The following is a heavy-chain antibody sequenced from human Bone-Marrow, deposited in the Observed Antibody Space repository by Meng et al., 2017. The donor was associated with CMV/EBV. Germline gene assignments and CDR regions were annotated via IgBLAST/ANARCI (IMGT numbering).Heavy chain of an antibody. D-gene: IGHD3-22*01. CDR3: ARGAYYYDSPHDAFDI. CDR2: INPSGGST. J-gene: IGHJ3*02. CDR1: GYTFTSYY. Sequence: ASVKVSCKASGYTFTSYYMHWVRQAPGQGLEWMGIINPSGGSTSYAQKFQGRVTMTRDTSTSTVYMELSSLRSEDTAVYYCARGAYYYDSPHDAFDIWGQGTMVTVSS. V-gene: IGHV1-46*01.